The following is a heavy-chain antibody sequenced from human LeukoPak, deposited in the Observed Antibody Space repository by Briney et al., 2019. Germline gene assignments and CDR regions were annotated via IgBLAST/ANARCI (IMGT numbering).Heavy chain of an antibody. CDR2: MNPNSGNT. CDR3: ARAPYAYTS. CDR1: GYTFTSYD. D-gene: IGHD4-11*01. J-gene: IGHJ5*02. Sequence: ASVKVSCKASGYTFTSYDINWVRQARGQGLEWMGWMNPNSGNTGYAQKFRGRVTMTRDTSITTAYLELSSLRSEDTAVYYCARAPYAYTSWGQGTLVTVSS. V-gene: IGHV1-8*01.